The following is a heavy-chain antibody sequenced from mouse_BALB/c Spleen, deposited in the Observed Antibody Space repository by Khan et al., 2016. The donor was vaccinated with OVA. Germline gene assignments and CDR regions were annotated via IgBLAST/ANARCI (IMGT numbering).Heavy chain of an antibody. CDR3: ARGGFAY. J-gene: IGHJ3*01. CDR1: GFTFIDYG. CDR2: ISSVAYSI. Sequence: EVELVESGGGLVQPGGSRKLSCAASGFTFIDYGMAWVRQTPGKGPEWIAFISSVAYSIYYADTVPGRFTISSENAKTTLYLEMSSPRSGDTGMYYCARGGFAYGGQGTLVTVSA. V-gene: IGHV5-15*02.